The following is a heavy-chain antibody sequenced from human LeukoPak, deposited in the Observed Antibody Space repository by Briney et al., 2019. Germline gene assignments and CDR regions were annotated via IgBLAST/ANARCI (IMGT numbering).Heavy chain of an antibody. V-gene: IGHV3-33*01. D-gene: IGHD1-20*01. CDR2: IWFDGSGG. CDR1: GFTFSSYG. Sequence: GGSLRLSCAASGFTFSSYGMHWVRQAPGKGLEWVAVIWFDGSGGYYADSVKGRFTISRDNSKNTLDLQMNSLRDEDTAVYYCARTGITGIFDAFDIWGQGTMVTVSS. J-gene: IGHJ3*02. CDR3: ARTGITGIFDAFDI.